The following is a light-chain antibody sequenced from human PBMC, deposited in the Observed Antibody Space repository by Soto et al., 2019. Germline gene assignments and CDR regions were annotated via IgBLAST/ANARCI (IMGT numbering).Light chain of an antibody. CDR1: QSVSSY. J-gene: IGKJ5*01. V-gene: IGKV3-11*01. CDR2: DAS. CDR3: QQRSNWLQIN. Sequence: EIVLTQSPATLSLSPGERATLSCRASQSVSSYLAWYQQKPGQAPRLLIYDASNRATGIPARFSGSGSGTDFTLTISSLEPEDFAVYYCQQRSNWLQINFGQGTRLEIK.